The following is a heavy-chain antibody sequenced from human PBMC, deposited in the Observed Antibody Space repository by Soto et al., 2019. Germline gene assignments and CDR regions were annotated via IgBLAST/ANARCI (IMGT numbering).Heavy chain of an antibody. D-gene: IGHD5-12*01. CDR3: ADGGYVGAFDI. J-gene: IGHJ3*02. V-gene: IGHV3-11*01. Sequence: TAGSLRLSCAASGFTFSYYYMSWIRQAPGKGLEWVSYISSSGSTIYYADSVKGRFTISRDNAKNSLYLQMNSLRAEDTAVYYCADGGYVGAFDIWGQGTMVTVSS. CDR1: GFTFSYYY. CDR2: ISSSGSTI.